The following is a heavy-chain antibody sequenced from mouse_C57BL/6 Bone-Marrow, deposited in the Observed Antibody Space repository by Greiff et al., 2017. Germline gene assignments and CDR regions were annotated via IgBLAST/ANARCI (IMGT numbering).Heavy chain of an antibody. J-gene: IGHJ3*01. CDR1: GYAFTNYL. V-gene: IGHV1-54*01. CDR3: ARSKDWDSWFAY. D-gene: IGHD4-1*01. Sequence: VKLQQSGAELVRPGTSVKVSCKASGYAFTNYLIEWVKQRPGQGLEWIGVINPGSGGTNYNEKFKGKVTLTADKSSSTAYLQLSSLTSEDSAVYFCARSKDWDSWFAYWGQGTLVTVSA. CDR2: INPGSGGT.